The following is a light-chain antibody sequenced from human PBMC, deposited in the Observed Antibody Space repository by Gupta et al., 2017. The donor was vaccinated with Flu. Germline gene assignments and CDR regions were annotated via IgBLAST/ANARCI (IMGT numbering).Light chain of an antibody. CDR3: QQSDSTPPT. Sequence: IQMTQSPSSLSASVGDRVTITCRASQSISSYLNWYQQKPGKAPKLLIYAASSLQSGVPSRFSGSGSGTXFTLTIXRLQPEDFATYYCQQSDSTPPTFGXGTKVEIK. CDR1: QSISSY. J-gene: IGKJ1*01. V-gene: IGKV1-39*01. CDR2: AAS.